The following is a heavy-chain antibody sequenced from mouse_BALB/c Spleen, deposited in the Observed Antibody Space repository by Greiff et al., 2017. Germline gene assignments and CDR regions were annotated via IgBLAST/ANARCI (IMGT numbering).Heavy chain of an antibody. Sequence: EVQLQQSGAELVRSGASVKLSCTASGFNIKDYYMHWVKQRPEQGLEWIGWIDPENGDTEYAPKFQGKATMTADTSSNTAYLQLSSLTSEDTAVYYCNAEGYGNRFDYWGQGTTLTVSS. V-gene: IGHV14-4*02. J-gene: IGHJ2*01. D-gene: IGHD2-10*02. CDR1: GFNIKDYY. CDR3: NAEGYGNRFDY. CDR2: IDPENGDT.